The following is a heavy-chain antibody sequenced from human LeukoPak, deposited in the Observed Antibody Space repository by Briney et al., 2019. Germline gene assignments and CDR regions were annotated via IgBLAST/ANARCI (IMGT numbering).Heavy chain of an antibody. D-gene: IGHD2-15*01. V-gene: IGHV4-4*02. CDR3: ARGRRLGYCSGGSCYPKSYYGMDV. Sequence: SETLSLTCAVSGGSISSSNWWSWVRQPPGKGLEWIGEIYHSGSTNYNPSLKSRVTISVDKSKNQFSLKLSSVTAADTAVYYCARGRRLGYCSGGSCYPKSYYGMDVWGQGTTVTVSS. CDR2: IYHSGST. J-gene: IGHJ6*02. CDR1: GGSISSSNW.